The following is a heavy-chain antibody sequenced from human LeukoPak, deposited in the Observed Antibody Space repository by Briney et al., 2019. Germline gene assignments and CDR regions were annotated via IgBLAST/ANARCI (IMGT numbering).Heavy chain of an antibody. D-gene: IGHD3-10*01. J-gene: IGHJ3*02. CDR2: INSDGSNI. V-gene: IGHV3-74*01. CDR1: GFTVSSYW. CDR3: ARATGIDAFDM. Sequence: SGGSLRLSCAASGFTVSSYWMHWVRQAPGKGLVWVSRINSDGSNIRYADSVKGRFTISRDNAKNTLYLQMNSLRAEDTAVYYCARATGIDAFDMWGQGTMVTVSS.